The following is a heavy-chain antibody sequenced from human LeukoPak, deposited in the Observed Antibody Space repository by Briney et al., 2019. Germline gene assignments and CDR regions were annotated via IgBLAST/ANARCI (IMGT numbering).Heavy chain of an antibody. J-gene: IGHJ4*02. V-gene: IGHV3-23*01. CDR2: ISVSGGTT. CDR3: AKGNYYFDSSGYFHFDY. D-gene: IGHD3-22*01. CDR1: GFSVSSNY. Sequence: PGGSLRLSCAASGFSVSSNYMSWVRQAPGKGLEWVSTISVSGGTTYYADSVKGRFAISRDNSKDTVSLQMNSLRAEDTAVYYCAKGNYYFDSSGYFHFDYWGQGTQVTVSP.